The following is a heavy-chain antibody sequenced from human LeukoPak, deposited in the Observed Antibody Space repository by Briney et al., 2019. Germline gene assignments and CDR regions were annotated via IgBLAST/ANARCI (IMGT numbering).Heavy chain of an antibody. CDR2: ISYDGSNK. CDR3: ASGMRVGPNI. J-gene: IGHJ4*02. CDR1: GFTFSSYG. V-gene: IGHV3-30*03. Sequence: GGSLRLSCAASGFTFSSYGMHWVRQAPGKGLEWVAVISYDGSNKYYADSVKGRFTISRDNSKNTLYLQMNSLRAEDTAVCYCASGMRVGPNIWGQGTLVTVSS. D-gene: IGHD1-26*01.